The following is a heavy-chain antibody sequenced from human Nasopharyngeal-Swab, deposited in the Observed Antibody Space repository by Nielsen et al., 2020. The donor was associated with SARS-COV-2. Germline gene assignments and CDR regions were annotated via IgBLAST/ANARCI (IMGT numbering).Heavy chain of an antibody. CDR3: ARGGSTPMIISY. CDR1: GGSITSSSYY. Sequence: SETLSLTCTVSGGSITSSSYYWGWIRQPPGKGLEWIGTVSYTGTTYYNPSLRSRVTISLDTSKSQFSLTLSSVTAADTAVYYCARGGSTPMIISYWGQGTLVTVSS. J-gene: IGHJ4*02. D-gene: IGHD5-18*01. V-gene: IGHV4-39*07. CDR2: VSYTGTT.